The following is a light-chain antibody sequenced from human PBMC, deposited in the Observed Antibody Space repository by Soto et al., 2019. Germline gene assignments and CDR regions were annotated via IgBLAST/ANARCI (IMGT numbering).Light chain of an antibody. CDR3: QQYNNWPTWT. Sequence: EIVLTQSPGTLSLSPGERATLSCMASQSVSSSYLAWYQQKPGQAPRLLIYGASSRATGIPDRFSGSGSGTDFTLTISSLQSEDFAVYYCQQYNNWPTWTFGQGTKVDIK. J-gene: IGKJ1*01. CDR1: QSVSSSY. CDR2: GAS. V-gene: IGKV3-20*01.